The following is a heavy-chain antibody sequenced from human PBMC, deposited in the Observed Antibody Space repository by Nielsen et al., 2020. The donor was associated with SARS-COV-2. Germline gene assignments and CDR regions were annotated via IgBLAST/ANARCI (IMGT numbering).Heavy chain of an antibody. CDR1: GYTFTSYY. CDR3: ARSRGYSGYANILDY. Sequence: ASVKVSCKASGYTFTSYYMHWVRQAPGQGLEWMGIINPSGGSTSYAQKFQGRVTMTRDTSTSTAYMELSSLRSEDTAVYYCARSRGYSGYANILDYWGQGTLVTVSS. V-gene: IGHV1-46*01. D-gene: IGHD5-12*01. J-gene: IGHJ4*02. CDR2: INPSGGST.